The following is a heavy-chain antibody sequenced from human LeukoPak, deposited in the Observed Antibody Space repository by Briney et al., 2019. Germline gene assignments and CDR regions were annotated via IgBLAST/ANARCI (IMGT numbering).Heavy chain of an antibody. V-gene: IGHV1-46*01. Sequence: GASVKVSCKASGYTFTSYYMHWVRQAPGQGLEWMGIINPSGGSTSHAQKFQGRVTMTRDTSTSTVYMELSSLRSEDTAVYYCAREGLVAAFDIWGQGTMVTVSS. CDR3: AREGLVAAFDI. CDR2: INPSGGST. CDR1: GYTFTSYY. D-gene: IGHD3/OR15-3a*01. J-gene: IGHJ3*02.